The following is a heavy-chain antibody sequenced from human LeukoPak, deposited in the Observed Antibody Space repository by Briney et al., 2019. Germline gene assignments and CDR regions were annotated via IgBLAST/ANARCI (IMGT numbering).Heavy chain of an antibody. Sequence: SETLSLTCAVYGGSFSGYYWICIRQPPGKGLEWIGEINYSGSTNHKPSLKSGVTIFVGTSKNQYSLKLSYVTAANTAVYYCARRRLYDYVWGSYRYTFGYFDYWGQGTLVTVSS. J-gene: IGHJ4*02. CDR2: INYSGST. CDR3: ARRRLYDYVWGSYRYTFGYFDY. V-gene: IGHV4-34*01. D-gene: IGHD3-16*02. CDR1: GGSFSGYY.